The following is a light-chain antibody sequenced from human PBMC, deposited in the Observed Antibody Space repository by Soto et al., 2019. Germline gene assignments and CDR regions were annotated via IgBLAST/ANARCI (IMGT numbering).Light chain of an antibody. CDR1: QSVGSN. J-gene: IGKJ4*01. CDR2: GAS. V-gene: IGKV3-15*01. CDR3: QQHSNWPLT. Sequence: EIVVTQSPASLSVSPGERATLSCRASQSVGSNLAWHQQKPGQAPRLLIYGASTRATGVPARFSGSGSGTDFTLTISSLEPEDFAVYYCQQHSNWPLTFGGGTKVDIK.